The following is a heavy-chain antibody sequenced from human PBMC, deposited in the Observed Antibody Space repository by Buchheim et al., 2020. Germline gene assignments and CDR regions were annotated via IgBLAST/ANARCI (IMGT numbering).Heavy chain of an antibody. CDR3: ARAYGDYYRVYVDY. D-gene: IGHD4-17*01. J-gene: IGHJ4*02. Sequence: QLQLQESGSGLVKPSQTLSLTCAVSGGSISSGGYSWSWIRQPPGKGLEWIGYIYHSGSTYYNPSLKSRVTISVDRSKNQFSLKLSSVTAADTAVYYCARAYGDYYRVYVDYWGQGTL. CDR2: IYHSGST. CDR1: GGSISSGGYS. V-gene: IGHV4-30-2*01.